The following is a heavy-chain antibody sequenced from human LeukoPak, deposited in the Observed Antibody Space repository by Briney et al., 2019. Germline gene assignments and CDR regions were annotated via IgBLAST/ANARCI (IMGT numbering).Heavy chain of an antibody. V-gene: IGHV3-74*01. CDR2: INSDGRTT. CDR1: GLTFSSYW. J-gene: IGHJ4*02. CDR3: AREYSSWFDY. Sequence: GGSLRLSCAASGLTFSSYWMHWVRQAPGKGLVWVSRINSDGRTTTYADSVRGRFTISRDNAKNTLYLQMNSLRAKDTAVYYCAREYSSWFDYWGQGTLVSVSS. D-gene: IGHD6-6*01.